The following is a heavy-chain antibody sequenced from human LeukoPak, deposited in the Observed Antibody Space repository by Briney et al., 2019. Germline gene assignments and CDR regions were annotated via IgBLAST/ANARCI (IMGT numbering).Heavy chain of an antibody. CDR3: AKGGLAAAGTNY. CDR2: IWYDGSNK. V-gene: IGHV3-33*06. J-gene: IGHJ4*02. CDR1: GFTFRNYG. Sequence: PGGSLRLSCGASGFTFRNYGMHWVRQAPGKGLEWVAIIWYDGSNKYYADSVKGRFTISRDNSKNMVYLQMNSLRAEDTAVYYCAKGGLAAAGTNYWGQGTLVTVSS. D-gene: IGHD6-13*01.